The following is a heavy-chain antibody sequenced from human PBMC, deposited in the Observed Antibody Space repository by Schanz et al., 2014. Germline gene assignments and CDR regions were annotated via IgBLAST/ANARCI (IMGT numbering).Heavy chain of an antibody. CDR3: ARVELSVYYYAMDV. Sequence: QLQLVESGGGVVQPGRSLRLSCAASGFPFRSYVMHWVRQGPGKGLEWVAFISYDGSNKHYADSVRGRFTISRDNAKNSLYLQMNSLRAEDAAVYYCARVELSVYYYAMDVWGQGTTVTVSS. CDR2: ISYDGSNK. D-gene: IGHD2-15*01. V-gene: IGHV3-30*04. J-gene: IGHJ6*02. CDR1: GFPFRSYV.